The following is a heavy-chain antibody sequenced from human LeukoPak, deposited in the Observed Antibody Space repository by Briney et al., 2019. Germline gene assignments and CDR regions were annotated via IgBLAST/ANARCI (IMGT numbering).Heavy chain of an antibody. J-gene: IGHJ4*02. CDR2: INHSGST. V-gene: IGHV4-34*01. Sequence: SETLSLTCAVYGGSFSGYYWSWIRQPPGKGLEWIGEINHSGSTNYNPSHKSRVTISVDTSKNQFSLKLSSVTAADTAVYYCARVHFTVTPELGYWGQGTLVTVSS. D-gene: IGHD4-11*01. CDR3: ARVHFTVTPELGY. CDR1: GGSFSGYY.